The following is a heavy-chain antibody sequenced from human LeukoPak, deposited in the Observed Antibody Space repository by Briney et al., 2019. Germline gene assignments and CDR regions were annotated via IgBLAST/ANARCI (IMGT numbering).Heavy chain of an antibody. Sequence: PGGSLRLSCAASGFPFSTSWMNWVRQTPGEGLEWVANIKPDGSEKYYVNSVKGRFTISRDNAKNSLYLQMNSLRAEDTAVYYCAREKDYYGSGSYYASDYWGQGTLVTVSS. CDR3: AREKDYYGSGSYYASDY. D-gene: IGHD3-10*01. J-gene: IGHJ4*02. CDR2: IKPDGSEK. V-gene: IGHV3-7*01. CDR1: GFPFSTSW.